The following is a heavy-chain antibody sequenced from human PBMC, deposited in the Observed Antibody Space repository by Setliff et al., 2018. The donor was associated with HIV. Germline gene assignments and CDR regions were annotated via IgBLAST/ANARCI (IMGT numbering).Heavy chain of an antibody. J-gene: IGHJ6*03. V-gene: IGHV3-72*01. CDR1: GFSFSDHY. Sequence: PGGSLRLSCAASGFSFSDHYMDWVRQAPGKGLEWVGRSRNKPKSYTTEYTASVRGRFTISRDDSKNSLYLQMSSLKTEDTAVYFCARDQIRSRYYYYYTDVWGKGTPVTVSS. CDR3: ARDQIRSRYYYYYTDV. D-gene: IGHD3-3*01. CDR2: SRNKPKSYTT.